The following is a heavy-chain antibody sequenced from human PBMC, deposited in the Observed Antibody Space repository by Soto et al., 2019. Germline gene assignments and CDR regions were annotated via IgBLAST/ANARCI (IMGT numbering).Heavy chain of an antibody. CDR2: ISQSGRT. J-gene: IGHJ5*02. D-gene: IGHD2-15*01. Sequence: QVQLQQWGAGLLKPSETLSLTCGVYGGSLSGNYWSWIRQSPGKGLEWIGEISQSGRTNYNTSLKRRVTISVDTSKNQVSLKLSSVTAADTAVYYCAAPGADGGHAGCFDPWGPGTLVTVSS. V-gene: IGHV4-34*01. CDR3: AAPGADGGHAGCFDP. CDR1: GGSLSGNY.